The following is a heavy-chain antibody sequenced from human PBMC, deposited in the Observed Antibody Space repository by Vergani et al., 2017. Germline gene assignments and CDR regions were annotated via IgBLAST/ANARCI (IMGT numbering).Heavy chain of an antibody. CDR1: GGSISSYY. CDR2: IYYSGST. CDR3: ARDRLHYDFWSAHPYYYMDV. D-gene: IGHD3-3*01. Sequence: QVQLQESGPGLVKPSETLSLTCTVSGGSISSYYWSWIRQPPGKGLEWIGYIYYSGSTNYNPSLKSRVTISVDTSKNKFSLKLSSVTAADTAVYYCARDRLHYDFWSAHPYYYMDVWGKGTTVTVSS. V-gene: IGHV4-59*01. J-gene: IGHJ6*03.